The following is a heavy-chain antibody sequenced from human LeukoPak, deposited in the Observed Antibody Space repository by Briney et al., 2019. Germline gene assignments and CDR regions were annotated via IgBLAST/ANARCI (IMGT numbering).Heavy chain of an antibody. CDR1: GFTFSSYW. Sequence: GGSLSLSCAASGFTFSSYWMSWVRQAPGKGLEWVANIKQDGSEKYYVDSVKGRFTISRDNAKNSLYLQMNSLRAEDTAVYYCARGRYCSSTSCSDYWGQGTLVTVSS. D-gene: IGHD2-2*01. CDR2: IKQDGSEK. J-gene: IGHJ4*02. CDR3: ARGRYCSSTSCSDY. V-gene: IGHV3-7*01.